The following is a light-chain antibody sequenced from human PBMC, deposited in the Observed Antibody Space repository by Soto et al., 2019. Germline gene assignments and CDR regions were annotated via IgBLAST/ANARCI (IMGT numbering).Light chain of an antibody. Sequence: QSVLIQPPSASGSPGQSVTISCTGTRXDIGGYDFVSWYQQHPGKAPKLLISEVTKRPSGVPDRFSGSKSGNTASLTISGLQSDDEADYYCCSFAGGTNLVFGTGTKVTVL. CDR2: EVT. J-gene: IGLJ1*01. CDR1: RXDIGGYDF. CDR3: CSFAGGTNLV. V-gene: IGLV2-8*01.